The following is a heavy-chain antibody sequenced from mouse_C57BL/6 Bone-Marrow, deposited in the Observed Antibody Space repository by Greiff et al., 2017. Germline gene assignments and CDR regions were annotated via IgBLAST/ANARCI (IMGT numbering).Heavy chain of an antibody. V-gene: IGHV1-81*01. Sequence: QVQLQQSGAELARPGASVKLSCKASGYTFTSYGISWVKQRTGQGLEWIGEIYPRSGNTYYNEKFKGKATLTADKSSSTAYMELRSLTSEDSAVYFCARTGNYPYYYAMDYWGQGTSVTVSS. CDR2: IYPRSGNT. D-gene: IGHD2-1*01. J-gene: IGHJ4*01. CDR3: ARTGNYPYYYAMDY. CDR1: GYTFTSYG.